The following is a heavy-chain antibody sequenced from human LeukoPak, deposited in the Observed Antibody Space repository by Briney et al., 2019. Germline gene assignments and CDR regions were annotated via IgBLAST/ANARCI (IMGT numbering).Heavy chain of an antibody. J-gene: IGHJ2*01. CDR1: GYTFIIYG. Sequence: ASVKVSCKASGYTFIIYGISWVGLAPGQGLEWMGWISGYNGNTNYAQNLQGRVTMTTDTSTSTAYMELRSLRSDDTAVYYCARGLGVVTAQSEQPKPRYCHLWGRGTQVTVSS. CDR3: ARGLGVVTAQSEQPKPRYCHL. V-gene: IGHV1-18*01. D-gene: IGHD2-21*02. CDR2: ISGYNGNT.